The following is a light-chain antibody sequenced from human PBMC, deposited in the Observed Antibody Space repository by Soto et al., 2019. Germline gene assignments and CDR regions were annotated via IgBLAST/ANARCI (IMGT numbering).Light chain of an antibody. CDR2: DSS. J-gene: IGKJ4*01. CDR3: QQYVDSPET. V-gene: IGKV3-20*01. Sequence: EIVLTQSPGTLSLSPGERATLSCRASQSISSYVAWYQQKPGQAPRVLIYDSSSRATGGPDRFSGSGSGTDFTLTISRLEPEDFAVYYCQQYVDSPETFGGGTKVEIK. CDR1: QSISSY.